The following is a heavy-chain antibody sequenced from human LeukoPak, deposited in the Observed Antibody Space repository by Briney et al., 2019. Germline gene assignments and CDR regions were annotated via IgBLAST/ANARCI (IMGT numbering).Heavy chain of an antibody. CDR1: GYSFTSYW. J-gene: IGHJ5*02. CDR3: ARLGQDIVVDGWFDP. D-gene: IGHD2-2*01. V-gene: IGHV5-51*01. CDR2: IYPGDSDT. Sequence: GESLKISCKGSGYSFTSYWIGWVRQMPGKGLEWMGIIYPGDSDTRYSPSFQGQVTISADKSISTAYLQWSSLKASDTAMYYCARLGQDIVVDGWFDPWGQGTLVTVSS.